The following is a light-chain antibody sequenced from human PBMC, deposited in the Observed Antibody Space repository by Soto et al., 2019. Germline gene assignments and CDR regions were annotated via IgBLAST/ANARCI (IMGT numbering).Light chain of an antibody. V-gene: IGKV1-5*01. CDR2: DVS. Sequence: DIQMTQSPSTLSASIGYRVTLTCRASQSRTGRSAWYQQKPGRPPKLLIYDVSILESGVPSRFSGSESGTDFTLTISSLRPDDFATFYCQHYKVHPYTFGQGIRLDI. CDR1: QSRTGR. J-gene: IGKJ2*01. CDR3: QHYKVHPYT.